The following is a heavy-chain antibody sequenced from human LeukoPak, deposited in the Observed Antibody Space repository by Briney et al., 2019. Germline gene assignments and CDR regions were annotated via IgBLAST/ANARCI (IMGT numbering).Heavy chain of an antibody. CDR1: GFTFSSYG. Sequence: GGSLRLSCAASGFTFSSYGMHWVRQAPGKGLEWGAFIRYDGSNKYYADSVKGRFTISRDNPKNTLYLQMNSLRAEDTAVYYCAKPELLWFGEFNYDYWGQGTLVTVSS. CDR3: AKPELLWFGEFNYDY. D-gene: IGHD3-10*01. J-gene: IGHJ4*02. CDR2: IRYDGSNK. V-gene: IGHV3-30*02.